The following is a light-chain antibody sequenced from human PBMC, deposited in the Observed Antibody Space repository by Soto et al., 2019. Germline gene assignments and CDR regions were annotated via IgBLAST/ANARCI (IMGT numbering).Light chain of an antibody. CDR2: GAS. V-gene: IGKV3-20*01. Sequence: ESVLTQSPGTLSMSPVERATLSCRASQRVSSSYSAWYQQKPGQAPRLLIYGASSRATGIPDRFSGSGSGTDFTLTISRMEPEDFAVYYCKQYGRSPFTFGPGTKVDIK. J-gene: IGKJ3*01. CDR3: KQYGRSPFT. CDR1: QRVSSSY.